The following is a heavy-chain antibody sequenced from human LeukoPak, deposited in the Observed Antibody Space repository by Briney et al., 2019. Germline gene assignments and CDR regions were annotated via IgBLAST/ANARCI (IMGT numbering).Heavy chain of an antibody. CDR1: GGSISSYY. CDR2: IYYSGRT. V-gene: IGHV4-59*12. CDR3: ARDRRDYGDYSYFDY. D-gene: IGHD4-17*01. Sequence: SETLSLTCTVSGGSISSYYWSWIRQPPGKGLEWIGRIYYSGRTNYSPSLNSRVTMSVDTSKNQFSLKLRSVTAADTAVYYCARDRRDYGDYSYFDYWGQGTLVTVSS. J-gene: IGHJ4*02.